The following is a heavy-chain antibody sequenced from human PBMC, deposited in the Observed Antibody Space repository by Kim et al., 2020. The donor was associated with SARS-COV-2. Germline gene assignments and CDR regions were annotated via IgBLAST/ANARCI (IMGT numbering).Heavy chain of an antibody. D-gene: IGHD6-13*01. Sequence: RKSRVTISVDTSKNQFSLKLSSVTAADTAVYYCARDIAAAGTGYYYGMDVWGQGTTVTVSS. J-gene: IGHJ6*02. CDR3: ARDIAAAGTGYYYGMDV. V-gene: IGHV4-59*01.